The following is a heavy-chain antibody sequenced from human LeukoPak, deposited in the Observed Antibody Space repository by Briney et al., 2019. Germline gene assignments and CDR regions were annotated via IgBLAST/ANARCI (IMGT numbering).Heavy chain of an antibody. Sequence: GGSLRLSCVASGFPFSSYWMTWVRQAPGKGLEWVSAISGSGGSTYYADSVKGRFTISRDNSKNTLYLQMNSLRAEDTAVYYCAKFRRTQDYWGQGTLVTVSS. CDR3: AKFRRTQDY. D-gene: IGHD2-15*01. CDR1: GFPFSSYW. V-gene: IGHV3-23*01. CDR2: ISGSGGST. J-gene: IGHJ4*02.